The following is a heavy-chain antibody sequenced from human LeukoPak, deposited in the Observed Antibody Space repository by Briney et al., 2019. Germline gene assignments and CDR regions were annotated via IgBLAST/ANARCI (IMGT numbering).Heavy chain of an antibody. CDR2: ISGSGGST. CDR3: VQEGPRGPAFDI. CDR1: GFSFSSYA. Sequence: GESLRLSCAAFGFSFSSYAMSWVRQAPGKGLEWVSAISGSGGSTYYADSVKGRFAISRDNSKNTLYLQMNSLRAEDTAVYYCVQEGPRGPAFDIWGQGTKVTVSS. J-gene: IGHJ3*02. V-gene: IGHV3-23*01.